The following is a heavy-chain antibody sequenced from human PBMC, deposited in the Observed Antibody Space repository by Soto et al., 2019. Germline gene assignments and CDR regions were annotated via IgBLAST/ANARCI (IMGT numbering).Heavy chain of an antibody. J-gene: IGHJ6*02. CDR1: GGSFSGYY. V-gene: IGHV4-34*01. Sequence: QVQLQQWGAGLLKPSETLSLTCAVYGGSFSGYYWSWIRQPPGKGLEWIGEINHSGSTSYNPSLKSRVTISVDTSKNQFSLKLSSVTAADTAVYYCAREGTVTTRLRGMDVWGQGTTVTVSS. D-gene: IGHD4-17*01. CDR2: INHSGST. CDR3: AREGTVTTRLRGMDV.